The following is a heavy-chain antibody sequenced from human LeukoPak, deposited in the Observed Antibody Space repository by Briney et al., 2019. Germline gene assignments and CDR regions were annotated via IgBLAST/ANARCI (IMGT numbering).Heavy chain of an antibody. CDR1: GYTFTSYG. CDR2: VSAYNGNT. J-gene: IGHJ2*01. CDR3: ERAAPEPRRPKYYYDSSGYSPNSYWYFDL. Sequence: ASVKVSCKASGYTFTSYGISWVRQAPGQGLEWMGWVSAYNGNTNYAQKLQGRVTMTTDTSTSTAYMELRRLRSDDTAVYYCERAAPEPRRPKYYYDSSGYSPNSYWYFDLWGRGTLVTVSS. V-gene: IGHV1-18*01. D-gene: IGHD3-22*01.